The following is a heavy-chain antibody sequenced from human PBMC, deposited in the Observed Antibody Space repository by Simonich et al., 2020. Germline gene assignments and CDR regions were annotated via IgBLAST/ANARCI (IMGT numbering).Heavy chain of an antibody. V-gene: IGHV4-4*02. Sequence: QVQLQESGPGLVKPSGTLSLTCAVSGGSTSSSNWWSWVRRPPGKGLEWIGEIYHSGSTNSNPSLKSRVSISVDKSKNHFSLKLSSVTAADTAVYYCARVPFPAMVLFDYWGQGPLVTVSS. CDR3: ARVPFPAMVLFDY. CDR1: GGSTSSSNW. D-gene: IGHD5-18*01. CDR2: IYHSGST. J-gene: IGHJ4*02.